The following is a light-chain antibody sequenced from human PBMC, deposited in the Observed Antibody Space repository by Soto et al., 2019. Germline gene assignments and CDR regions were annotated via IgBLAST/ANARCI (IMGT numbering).Light chain of an antibody. J-gene: IGLJ1*01. CDR1: SSDVGGYNY. Sequence: QSVLTQPASVSGSPGQSITISCTGTSSDVGGYNYVSWYQQHPGKAPKLMIYDVSNRPSGVSNRFSGSKSGNTASLTISGLQAEDEDDYYCSSSTSSSTLGVFGTGTKLTVL. CDR2: DVS. V-gene: IGLV2-14*01. CDR3: SSSTSSSTLGV.